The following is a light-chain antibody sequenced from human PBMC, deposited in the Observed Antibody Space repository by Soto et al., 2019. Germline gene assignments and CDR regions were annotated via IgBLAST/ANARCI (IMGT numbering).Light chain of an antibody. CDR3: HQYNSYSGT. CDR1: QSISSW. Sequence: DIQMTQSPSTLSASVGDRVTITCRASQSISSWLAWYQQKPGKAPKLLIYKASSLESGVPSRFSGSGSGTEFTLTISSLQPDDFATYYYHQYNSYSGTFGQGTKVDIK. J-gene: IGKJ1*01. CDR2: KAS. V-gene: IGKV1-5*03.